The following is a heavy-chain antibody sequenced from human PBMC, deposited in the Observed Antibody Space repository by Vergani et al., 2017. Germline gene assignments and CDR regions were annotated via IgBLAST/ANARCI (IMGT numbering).Heavy chain of an antibody. CDR2: SYYIGST. CDR3: ARTVAATPKVNYDYGMDV. J-gene: IGHJ6*02. D-gene: IGHD2-15*01. V-gene: IGHV4-59*01. CDR1: GGSISSYY. Sequence: QVQLQESGPGLVKPSETLSLTCTVSGGSISSYYWSWIRQPPGKGLEWIGYSYYIGSTNYNPSLKSRVTISVDTSKNQFSLKLSSVTAADTAVYYCARTVAATPKVNYDYGMDVWGQGTTVTVSS.